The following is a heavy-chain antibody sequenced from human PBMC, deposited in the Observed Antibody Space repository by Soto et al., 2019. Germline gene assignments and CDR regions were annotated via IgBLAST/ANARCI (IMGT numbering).Heavy chain of an antibody. V-gene: IGHV1-69*01. CDR3: ARDPRITLIRPYYSLDV. CDR2: ITPLFGAA. J-gene: IGHJ6*02. D-gene: IGHD3-10*01. CDR1: GGTFNSYA. Sequence: QVQLVQSGAEVKKPGSSVKVSCKALGGTFNSYAISWVRQAPGQGLEWMGGITPLFGAANYAQKFQGRVTITVDESTSTAYMELSSLRSQDTAVYYCARDPRITLIRPYYSLDVWGQGTTVTVSS.